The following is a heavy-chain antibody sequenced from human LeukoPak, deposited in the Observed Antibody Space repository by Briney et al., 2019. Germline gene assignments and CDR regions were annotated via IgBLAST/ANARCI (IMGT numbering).Heavy chain of an antibody. V-gene: IGHV3-30-3*01. J-gene: IGHJ4*02. CDR2: ISYDGSNK. CDR1: GFTFSSYA. Sequence: GGSLRLSCAASGFTFSSYAMHWVRQAPGKGLEWVAVISYDGSNKYYADSVKGRFTISRDNSKNTLYLQMNSLGAEDTAVYYCARDAGSHTYYSPDGGFLDYWGQGTLVTVSS. D-gene: IGHD3-10*01. CDR3: ARDAGSHTYYSPDGGFLDY.